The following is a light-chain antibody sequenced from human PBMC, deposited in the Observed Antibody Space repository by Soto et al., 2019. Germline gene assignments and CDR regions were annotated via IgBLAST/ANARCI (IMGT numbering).Light chain of an antibody. CDR3: QQYNNWPAIT. Sequence: IVLTQSPGTLSLSPGERATLSCRASQSVSSSYLAWYQQKPGQARRLIMYGASTRATGIPPRFSGSGCGTEFSLTISSMQSEDFLVYYCQQYNNWPAITFGQGTRLEI. CDR1: QSVSSSY. J-gene: IGKJ5*01. CDR2: GAS. V-gene: IGKV3D-15*01.